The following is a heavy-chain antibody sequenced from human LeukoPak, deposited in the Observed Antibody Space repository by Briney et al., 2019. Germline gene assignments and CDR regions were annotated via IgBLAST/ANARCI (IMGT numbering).Heavy chain of an antibody. Sequence: GGSLRLSCAASTFTFSSDSMNWVRQAPGKGLEWVSSISSSSDYIYYADSVKGQFTISRDNAKNSLFLQMNSLRVEDSAVYYCARDSGSSWREGLNYWGQGTLVTVSS. D-gene: IGHD6-13*01. CDR3: ARDSGSSWREGLNY. CDR2: ISSSSDYI. J-gene: IGHJ4*02. V-gene: IGHV3-21*01. CDR1: TFTFSSDS.